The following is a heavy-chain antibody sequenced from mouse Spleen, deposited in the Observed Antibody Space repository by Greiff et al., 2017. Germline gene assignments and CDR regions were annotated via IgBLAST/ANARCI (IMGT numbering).Heavy chain of an antibody. V-gene: IGHV1-42*01. CDR3: ARSYYGPWFAY. CDR2: INPSTGGT. Sequence: EVKLVESGPELVKPGASVKISCKASGYSFTGYYMNWVKQSPEKSLEWIGEINPSTGGTTYNQKFKAKATLTVDKSSSTAYMQLKSLTSEDSAVYYCARSYYGPWFAYWGQGTLVTVSA. J-gene: IGHJ3*01. CDR1: GYSFTGYY. D-gene: IGHD2-10*01.